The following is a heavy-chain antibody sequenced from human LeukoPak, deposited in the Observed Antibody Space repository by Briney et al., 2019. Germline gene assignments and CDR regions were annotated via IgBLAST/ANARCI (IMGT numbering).Heavy chain of an antibody. CDR3: ARDVYGSGSWYGMDV. V-gene: IGHV4-4*07. CDR1: GGSISSYY. J-gene: IGHJ6*02. CDR2: IYASGST. Sequence: ASETLSLTCTVSGGSISSYYWRWIRQPAGQGLEWIGRIYASGSTNYNPSLQSLVTMSVDTSKNQFSLKLSSVTAADTAVYHCARDVYGSGSWYGMDVWGQGTTVTVSS. D-gene: IGHD3-10*01.